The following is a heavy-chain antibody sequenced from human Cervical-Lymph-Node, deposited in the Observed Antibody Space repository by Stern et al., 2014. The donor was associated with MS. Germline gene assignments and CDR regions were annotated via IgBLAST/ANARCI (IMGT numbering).Heavy chain of an antibody. CDR2: IVALFATA. V-gene: IGHV1-69*01. Sequence: VQLVESGAEVKKPGSSVKVSCKASGGTFSNYAISWVRQAPGQGLEWVGGIVALFATANYAQKFQGRVTITADESTSTAYMELSSLRSEDTAVYYCAREFNYDTSGYYFYYWGQGTLVTVSS. J-gene: IGHJ4*02. D-gene: IGHD3-22*01. CDR3: AREFNYDTSGYYFYY. CDR1: GGTFSNYA.